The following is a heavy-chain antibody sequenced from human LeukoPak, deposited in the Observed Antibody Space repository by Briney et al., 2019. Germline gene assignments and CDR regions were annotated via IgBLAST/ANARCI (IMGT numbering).Heavy chain of an antibody. D-gene: IGHD6-19*01. CDR3: ARIYSSGWYSLDP. Sequence: SETLSLTCTVSGGSISSSSYYWGWIRQPPGKGLEWIGSIYYTGSTYYNPSLKSRVTISVDTSKNQFSLKLSSVTAADTAVYYCARIYSSGWYSLDPWGQGTLVTVSS. V-gene: IGHV4-39*01. CDR1: GGSISSSSYY. J-gene: IGHJ5*02. CDR2: IYYTGST.